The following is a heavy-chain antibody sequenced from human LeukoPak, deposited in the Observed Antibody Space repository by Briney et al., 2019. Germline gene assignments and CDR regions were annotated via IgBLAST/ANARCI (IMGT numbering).Heavy chain of an antibody. J-gene: IGHJ3*02. V-gene: IGHV3-74*01. CDR1: GFTLNNYW. D-gene: IGHD3-10*01. CDR3: ARDPHGRGAIHDAFDI. Sequence: GGSLRLSCAVSGFTLNNYWIHWVRHAPGQGLVWVSRIEGDGTRASYADSVKGRFSISRDNAKDTLFLQMNSLRAEDTAVYYCARDPHGRGAIHDAFDIWGQGTMVSVSS. CDR2: IEGDGTRA.